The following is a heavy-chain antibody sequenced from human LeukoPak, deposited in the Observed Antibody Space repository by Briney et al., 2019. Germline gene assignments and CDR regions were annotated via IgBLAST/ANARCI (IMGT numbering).Heavy chain of an antibody. D-gene: IGHD1-1*01. V-gene: IGHV3-48*03. CDR3: ARDATTELGTVYMDV. Sequence: PGGCLRLACAAYGFTFSTYEIKWVRQAPGKGLGWLSHISTSGSSIHYADSVKGRFTISRDNAKNSLYLQMNSLRVEDTTAYYCARDATTELGTVYMDVWGKGTTVTISS. CDR2: ISTSGSSI. CDR1: GFTFSTYE. J-gene: IGHJ6*03.